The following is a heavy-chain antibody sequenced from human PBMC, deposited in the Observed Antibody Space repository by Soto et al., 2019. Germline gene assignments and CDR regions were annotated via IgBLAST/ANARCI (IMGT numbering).Heavy chain of an antibody. V-gene: IGHV1-18*01. Sequence: ASVKVSCKASGGTFSSYAISWVRQAPGQGLEWMGWISAYNGNTNYAQKLQGRVTMTTDTSTSTAYMELRSLRSDDTAVYYCARDGGYCSSTSCYLNWFDPWGQGTLVTVSS. J-gene: IGHJ5*02. CDR2: ISAYNGNT. CDR1: GGTFSSYA. D-gene: IGHD2-2*01. CDR3: ARDGGYCSSTSCYLNWFDP.